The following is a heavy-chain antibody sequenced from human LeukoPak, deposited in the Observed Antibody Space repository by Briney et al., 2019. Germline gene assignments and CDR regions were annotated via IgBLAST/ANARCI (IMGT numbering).Heavy chain of an antibody. V-gene: IGHV3-48*01. CDR3: ARDHDSSSCPYFDY. CDR2: ISSSSSTI. Sequence: GGSLRLSCAASGFTFSSYAMHWVRQAPGKGLEWVSYISSSSSTIYYADSVKGRFTISRDNAKNSVYLQMNSLRAEDTAVYYCARDHDSSSCPYFDYWGQGTLVTVSS. CDR1: GFTFSSYA. D-gene: IGHD6-13*01. J-gene: IGHJ4*02.